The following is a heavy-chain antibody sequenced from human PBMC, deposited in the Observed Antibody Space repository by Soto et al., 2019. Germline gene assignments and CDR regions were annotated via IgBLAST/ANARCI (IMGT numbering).Heavy chain of an antibody. J-gene: IGHJ6*02. CDR1: GGSIRSGGYY. CDR2: IYYSGNT. V-gene: IGHV4-31*03. D-gene: IGHD5-18*01. Sequence: SETLSLTGTVSGGSIRSGGYYWSWVRQNPRRGLEWIGNIYYSGNTYYNPSLKSRLTISVDTSKNQFSLNLSSVTAADTAVYYCARDRLMATAGTARHYFGLDVWGQGTTVTVSS. CDR3: ARDRLMATAGTARHYFGLDV.